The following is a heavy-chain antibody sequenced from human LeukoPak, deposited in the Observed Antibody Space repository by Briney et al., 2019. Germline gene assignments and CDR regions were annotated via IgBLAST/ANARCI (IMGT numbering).Heavy chain of an antibody. CDR3: ARDSVWGSYRSVYNWFDP. V-gene: IGHV1-69*01. CDR1: GGTFSSYA. CDR2: IIPIFGTA. J-gene: IGHJ5*02. D-gene: IGHD3-16*02. Sequence: SVKVSCKASGGTFSSYAISWVRQAPGQGLEWMGGIIPIFGTANYAQKFQGRVTITADESTSTAYMELSSLRSEDTAVYYCARDSVWGSYRSVYNWFDPWGQGTLVTVSS.